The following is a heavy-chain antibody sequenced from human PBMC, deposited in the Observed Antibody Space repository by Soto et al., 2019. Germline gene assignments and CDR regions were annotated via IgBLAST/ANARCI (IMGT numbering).Heavy chain of an antibody. V-gene: IGHV3-72*01. Sequence: EVQLVESGGGLVQPGGSLRLSCAASGFTFSDHYMDWVRQAPGKGLEWVGRTRNKANSYTTEYAASVKGRFTISRDDSRISLYLQMNSLKTEDTAVEYCARGWELSLAYWGQGTLVTVSS. D-gene: IGHD1-26*01. CDR1: GFTFSDHY. CDR3: ARGWELSLAY. J-gene: IGHJ4*02. CDR2: TRNKANSYTT.